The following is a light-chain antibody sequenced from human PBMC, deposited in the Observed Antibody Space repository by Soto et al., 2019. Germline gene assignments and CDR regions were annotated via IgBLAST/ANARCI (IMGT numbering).Light chain of an antibody. CDR1: SSNIGSNT. CDR2: RNN. J-gene: IGLJ1*01. Sequence: QSVLTQPPSASGTPGQRVTISCSGSSSNIGSNTVNWYQQLPGTAPKLLIYRNNQRPSGVPDRFSGSKSGTSASLAIYWLQSPDEAAYYTASWDDSLNGYVFGTGTKVTVL. V-gene: IGLV1-44*01. CDR3: ASWDDSLNGYV.